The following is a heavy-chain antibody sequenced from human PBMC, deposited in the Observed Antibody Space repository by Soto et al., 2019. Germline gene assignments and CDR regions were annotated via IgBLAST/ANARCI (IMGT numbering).Heavy chain of an antibody. CDR2: IIPIFGTA. CDR3: ARSDMTTVTPFDY. J-gene: IGHJ4*02. V-gene: IGHV1-69*13. CDR1: GGTFSSYA. D-gene: IGHD4-17*01. Sequence: SVKVSCKASGGTFSSYAISWVRQAPGQGLEWMGGIIPIFGTANYAQKFQGRVTITADESTSTAYMELSSLRSEDTAVYYCARSDMTTVTPFDYWGQGTLVTVSS.